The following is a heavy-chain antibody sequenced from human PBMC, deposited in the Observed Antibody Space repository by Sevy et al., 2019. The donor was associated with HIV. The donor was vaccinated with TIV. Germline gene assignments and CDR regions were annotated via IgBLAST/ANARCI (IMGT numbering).Heavy chain of an antibody. V-gene: IGHV3-21*01. J-gene: IGHJ3*02. CDR3: VSDLPDPIAHYYDSSGYYANAFDI. Sequence: GGSLRLSCAASGFTFSSYSMNWVRQAPGKGLEWVSSISSSSSYIYYADSVKGRFTISRDNAKNSLYLQMNSLRAEDTAVYYCVSDLPDPIAHYYDSSGYYANAFDIWGQGTMVTVSS. D-gene: IGHD3-22*01. CDR1: GFTFSSYS. CDR2: ISSSSSYI.